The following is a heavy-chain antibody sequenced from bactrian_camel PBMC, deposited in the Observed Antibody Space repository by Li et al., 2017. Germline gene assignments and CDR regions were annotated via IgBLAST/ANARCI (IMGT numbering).Heavy chain of an antibody. CDR2: IDSDGRT. CDR1: GATDTGYC. V-gene: IGHV3S26*01. D-gene: IGHD5*01. J-gene: IGHJ4*01. Sequence: HVQLVESGGDSVETGGSLRLSCSVSGATDTGYCMAWFRQAAGKEREGVATIDSDGRTSYADSVKGRFTISKDNAKNTLYLQMNSLKPEDTAMYYCAAARPVAVPGGRRCRSEYNYWGQGTQVTVS. CDR3: AAARPVAVPGGRRCRSEYNY.